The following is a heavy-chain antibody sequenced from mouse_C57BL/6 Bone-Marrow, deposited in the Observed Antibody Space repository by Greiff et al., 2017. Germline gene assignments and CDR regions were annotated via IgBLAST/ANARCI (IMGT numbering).Heavy chain of an antibody. CDR2: INPGSGGT. D-gene: IGHD1-1*01. V-gene: IGHV1-54*01. CDR1: GSAFTNYL. CDR3: ARGYGSRFAY. J-gene: IGHJ3*01. Sequence: QVQLQQSGAELVRPGTSVKVSCKASGSAFTNYLIEWVKQRPGQGLEWIGVINPGSGGTNYNEKFKGKATLTADKSSSTAYMQLSSLTSEDSAVYFCARGYGSRFAYWGQGTLVTVSA.